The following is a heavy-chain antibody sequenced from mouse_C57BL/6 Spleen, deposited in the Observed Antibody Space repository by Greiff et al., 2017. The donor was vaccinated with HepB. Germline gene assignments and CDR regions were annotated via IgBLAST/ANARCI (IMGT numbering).Heavy chain of an antibody. CDR1: GYTFTDYN. CDR2: INPNNGGT. CDR3: AREGLYDY. D-gene: IGHD1-1*01. J-gene: IGHJ3*01. V-gene: IGHV1-18*01. Sequence: VQLQQSGPELVKPGASVKIPCKASGYTFTDYNMDWVKQSHGKSLEWIGDINPNNGGTIYNQKFKGKATLTVDKSSSTAYMELRSLTSEDTAVYYCAREGLYDYWGQGTLVTVSA.